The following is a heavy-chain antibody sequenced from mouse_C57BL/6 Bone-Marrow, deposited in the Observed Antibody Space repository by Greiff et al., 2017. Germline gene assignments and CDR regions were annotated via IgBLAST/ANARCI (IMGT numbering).Heavy chain of an antibody. Sequence: EVKLMESEGGLVQPGSSMKLSCTASGFTFSDYYMAWVRPVPEKGLEWVANINYDGSSTYSLDSLKSRFIISRDNAKNILYLQMSSLKSEDTATYYCARVVATDGWYFDVWGTGTTVTVSS. J-gene: IGHJ1*03. D-gene: IGHD1-1*01. CDR1: GFTFSDYY. V-gene: IGHV5-16*01. CDR2: INYDGSST. CDR3: ARVVATDGWYFDV.